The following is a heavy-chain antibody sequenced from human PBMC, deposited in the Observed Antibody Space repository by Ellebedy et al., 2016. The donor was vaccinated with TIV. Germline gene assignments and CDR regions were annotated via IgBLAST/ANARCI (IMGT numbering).Heavy chain of an antibody. CDR1: GSTFSSYW. Sequence: GGSLRLSXAASGSTFSSYWMQWVRQAPGKGLEWVANIKQDGSAKYYVDSLKGRFTISRDNAKNSVYLQMNNLRAEDTAVYYCARRYMDVWGRGTTVTVSS. CDR2: IKQDGSAK. J-gene: IGHJ6*03. V-gene: IGHV3-7*01. CDR3: ARRYMDV.